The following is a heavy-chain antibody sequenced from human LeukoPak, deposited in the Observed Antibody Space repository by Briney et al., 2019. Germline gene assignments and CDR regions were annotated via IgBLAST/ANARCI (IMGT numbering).Heavy chain of an antibody. D-gene: IGHD4-11*01. J-gene: IGHJ6*03. CDR2: ISSSSSTI. V-gene: IGHV3-48*01. Sequence: PGGSLRLSCAASGFTFSSHSMNWVRQAPGKGLEWVSYISSSSSTIYYADSVRGRFTISRDNAKNSLYLQMNSLRAEDTAVYHCARGDTVTTNYYYYYMDVWGRGTTVTVSS. CDR1: GFTFSSHS. CDR3: ARGDTVTTNYYYYYMDV.